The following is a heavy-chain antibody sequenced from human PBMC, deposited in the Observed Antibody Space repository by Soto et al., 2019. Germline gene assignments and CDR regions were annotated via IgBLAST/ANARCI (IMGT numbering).Heavy chain of an antibody. CDR2: INPSGGST. Sequence: ASVKVSCKASGYTFTSYYMHWVRQAPGQGLEWMGIINPSGGSTSYAQKFQGRVTMTRDTSTSTVYMELSSLTSEDTAVYYCARDKAVEGIAVAGTEGLPDYWGQGTLVTVSS. D-gene: IGHD6-19*01. V-gene: IGHV1-46*01. CDR1: GYTFTSYY. CDR3: ARDKAVEGIAVAGTEGLPDY. J-gene: IGHJ4*02.